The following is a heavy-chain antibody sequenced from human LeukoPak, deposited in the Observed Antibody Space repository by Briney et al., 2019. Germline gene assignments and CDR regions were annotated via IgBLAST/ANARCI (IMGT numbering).Heavy chain of an antibody. J-gene: IGHJ5*02. D-gene: IGHD6-13*01. V-gene: IGHV1-18*01. CDR1: GYTFTNYG. CDR2: ISAYKGNT. CDR3: ARGDGLAAAGTNWFDP. Sequence: ASVKVSCKASGYTFTNYGIYWVRQAPGQGREGMSWISAYKGNTNDAQKLQGRVPVPTDTSTSTAYMELRSLRSDDTAVYYCARGDGLAAAGTNWFDPWGQGTLVTVSS.